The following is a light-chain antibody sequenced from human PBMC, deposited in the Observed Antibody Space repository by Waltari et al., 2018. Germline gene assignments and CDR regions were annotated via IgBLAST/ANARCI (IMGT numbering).Light chain of an antibody. CDR3: QQRSHWPT. CDR1: QSVRSF. V-gene: IGKV3-11*01. J-gene: IGKJ4*01. CDR2: DAS. Sequence: EIVLTQSPATLSLSPGERATLSCRASQSVRSFLVWYQQTPGQSHRLLIYDASNRATGIPAGFRGSASGTDFTLTISGLGPEDFAVYYCQQRSHWPTFGGGTKVEIK.